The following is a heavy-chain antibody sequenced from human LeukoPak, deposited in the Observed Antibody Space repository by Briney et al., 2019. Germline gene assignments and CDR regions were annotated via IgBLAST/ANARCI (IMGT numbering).Heavy chain of an antibody. D-gene: IGHD3-10*02. CDR2: ISYDGSNK. J-gene: IGHJ4*02. V-gene: IGHV3-30*04. Sequence: SGGGVVQPGRSLRLSCAASGFTFSSYAMHWVRQAPGKGLEWVAVISYDGSNKYYADSVKGRFTISRDNSKNTLYLQMNSLRAEDTAVYYCARVFGTGLGGLDYWGQGTLVTVSS. CDR3: ARVFGTGLGGLDY. CDR1: GFTFSSYA.